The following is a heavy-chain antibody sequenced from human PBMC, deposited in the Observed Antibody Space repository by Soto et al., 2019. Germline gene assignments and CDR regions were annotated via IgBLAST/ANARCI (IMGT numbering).Heavy chain of an antibody. D-gene: IGHD3-22*01. CDR3: ARLGGYYQAFDS. J-gene: IGHJ4*02. Sequence: PSETLSLTCTVSGGSIRDYYWGWIRQSPGKGLEWIGYIYYTGTTKYNPSLKSRITISVDSSKNQFPLKLDSVTAADTAVYYCARLGGYYQAFDSWGQGTLVTVSS. CDR2: IYYTGTT. CDR1: GGSIRDYY. V-gene: IGHV4-59*08.